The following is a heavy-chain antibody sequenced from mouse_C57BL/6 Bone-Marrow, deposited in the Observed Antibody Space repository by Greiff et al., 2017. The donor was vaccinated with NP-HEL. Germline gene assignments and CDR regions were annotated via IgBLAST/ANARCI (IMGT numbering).Heavy chain of an antibody. Sequence: VQLQQSGTVLARPGASVKMSCKTSGYTFTSYWMHWVKQRPGRGLEWIGAIYPGNSDTSYNQKFKGKAKLTAVTSASTAYMELSSLTNEDSAVYYCTRDYYGSSYWYFDVWGTGTTVTVSS. CDR2: IYPGNSDT. CDR1: GYTFTSYW. D-gene: IGHD1-1*01. J-gene: IGHJ1*03. V-gene: IGHV1-5*01. CDR3: TRDYYGSSYWYFDV.